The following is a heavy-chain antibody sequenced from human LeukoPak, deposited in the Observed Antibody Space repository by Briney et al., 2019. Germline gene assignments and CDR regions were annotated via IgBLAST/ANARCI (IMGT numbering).Heavy chain of an antibody. J-gene: IGHJ3*02. CDR1: RFTFSGYA. CDR2: ISSNGGST. D-gene: IGHD5-18*01. V-gene: IGHV3-64*01. Sequence: GGSLRLSCAASRFTFSGYAMHWVRQAPGKGLEYVSAISSNGGSTYYANSVKGRFTISRDNAKNSLYLQMNSLRAEDTAVYYCASPSYSYGAFDIWGQGTMVTVSS. CDR3: ASPSYSYGAFDI.